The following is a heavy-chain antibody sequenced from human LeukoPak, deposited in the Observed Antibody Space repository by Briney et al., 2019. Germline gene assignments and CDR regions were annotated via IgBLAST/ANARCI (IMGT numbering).Heavy chain of an antibody. J-gene: IGHJ6*03. CDR1: GGSISSYY. D-gene: IGHD1-7*01. CDR2: IYTSGST. V-gene: IGHV4-4*07. Sequence: SETLSLTCTVSGGSISSYYWSWIRQPAGKGLEWIGRIYTSGSTDYNPSLKSRVTMSVDTSKNQFSLKLSSVTAADTAVYYCARVGGPGTTRPVSVGGYYYYYMDVWGKGTTVTVSS. CDR3: ARVGGPGTTRPVSVGGYYYYYMDV.